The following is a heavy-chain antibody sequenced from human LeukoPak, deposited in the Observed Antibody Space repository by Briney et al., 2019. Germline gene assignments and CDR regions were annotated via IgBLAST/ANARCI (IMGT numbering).Heavy chain of an antibody. J-gene: IGHJ3*02. V-gene: IGHV3-23*01. CDR1: GFTFSSYA. D-gene: IGHD2-8*01. Sequence: GGSLRLSCAASGFTFSSYAMSWVRQAPGKGLEWVSAISGSGGSTYYADSEKGRFTISRDNSKNTLYLQMNSLRAEDTAVYYCAKTRYCTNGVCYPPYAFDIWGQGTMVTVSS. CDR3: AKTRYCTNGVCYPPYAFDI. CDR2: ISGSGGST.